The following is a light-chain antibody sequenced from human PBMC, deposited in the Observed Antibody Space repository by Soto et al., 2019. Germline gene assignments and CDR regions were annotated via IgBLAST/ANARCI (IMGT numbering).Light chain of an antibody. CDR2: DSS. J-gene: IGKJ1*01. CDR1: QSVNSD. Sequence: EIGLTQSPATLSLYTGERATLSCRASQSVNSDLAWFQQKPGQAPRLLIYDSSNRATGIPARFSGSGSGTDFTLTISSLEPEDFAVYFCQQYSNSPQTFGQGTKVDI. V-gene: IGKV3-11*01. CDR3: QQYSNSPQT.